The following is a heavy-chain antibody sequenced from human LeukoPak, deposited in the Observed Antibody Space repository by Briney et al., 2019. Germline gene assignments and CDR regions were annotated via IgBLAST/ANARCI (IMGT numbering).Heavy chain of an antibody. CDR1: GGSISSSSYY. J-gene: IGHJ5*02. CDR3: ARDLGTGGVWFDP. CDR2: IYYSGST. V-gene: IGHV4-39*07. D-gene: IGHD3-10*01. Sequence: PSETLSLTCAVSGGSISSSSYYWGWIRQPPGKGLEWIGSIYYSGSTYYNPSLKSRVTISVDTSKNQFSLKLSSVTAADTAVYYCARDLGTGGVWFDPWGQGTLVTVSS.